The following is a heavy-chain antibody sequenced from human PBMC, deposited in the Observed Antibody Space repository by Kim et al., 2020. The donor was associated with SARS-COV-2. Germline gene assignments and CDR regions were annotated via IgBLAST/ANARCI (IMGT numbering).Heavy chain of an antibody. CDR1: GFTFSNSA. D-gene: IGHD4-17*01. Sequence: GGSLRLSCAASGFTFSNSAMSWVRQAPGKGLEWVSGISASGGSTYYTDSVKGRFTISRDNSKNTVYLQMNSLRAEDTAVYYCAKPLRGAVYFDYWGQGTLVTVSS. CDR3: AKPLRGAVYFDY. V-gene: IGHV3-23*01. J-gene: IGHJ4*02. CDR2: ISASGGST.